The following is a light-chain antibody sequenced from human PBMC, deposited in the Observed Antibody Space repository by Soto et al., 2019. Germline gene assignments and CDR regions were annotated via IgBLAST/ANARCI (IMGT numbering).Light chain of an antibody. CDR3: SSYASTNTVL. Sequence: QSALTQPASVSGSPGQSITISCTGTSRDVGGYNYVSWYQHHPGKTPKLMIFEVSNRPSGVSNRFSGSKSGNTASLTISGLQDEDEADYYCSSYASTNTVLFGGGTNLTVL. CDR2: EVS. V-gene: IGLV2-14*01. CDR1: SRDVGGYNY. J-gene: IGLJ2*01.